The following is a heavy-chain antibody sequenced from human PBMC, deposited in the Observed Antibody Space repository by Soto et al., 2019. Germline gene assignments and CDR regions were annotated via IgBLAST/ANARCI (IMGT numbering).Heavy chain of an antibody. D-gene: IGHD1-26*01. J-gene: IGHJ4*02. CDR1: GFTFSNYW. CDR3: VIDPPGTIVGYTTFDY. CDR2: INQDGTVI. V-gene: IGHV3-74*03. Sequence: EVQLLESGGGLVQPGGSLRLSCAASGFTFSNYWIHWVRQAPGQGLVWVSRINQDGTVITYADSVKGRFTISRDNAKNMLYLQMNSLRVEDTAVYFCVIDPPGTIVGYTTFDYCGQGALGTVS.